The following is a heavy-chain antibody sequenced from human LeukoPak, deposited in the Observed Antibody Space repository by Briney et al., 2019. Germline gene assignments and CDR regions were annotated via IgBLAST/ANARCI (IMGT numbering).Heavy chain of an antibody. V-gene: IGHV4-34*01. D-gene: IGHD4-11*01. J-gene: IGHJ4*02. CDR1: GGSFSGYY. CDR2: INHSGST. CDR3: ARGDYSNKLDY. Sequence: SETLSLTCAVYGGSFSGYYWSWIRQPPGKGLEWIGEINHSGSTNYNPSLESRVTISVDTSKNQFSLKLSSVTAADTAVYYCARGDYSNKLDYWGQGTLVTVSS.